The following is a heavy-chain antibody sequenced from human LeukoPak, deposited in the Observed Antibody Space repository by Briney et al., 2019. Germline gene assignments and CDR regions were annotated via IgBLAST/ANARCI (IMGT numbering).Heavy chain of an antibody. Sequence: SETLSLTCTVSGVSISSGSYYWSWIRQPAGKGLEWIGRIYHSGSTYYNPSLKSRVTISVDTSKNQFSLKLSSVTAADTAVYYCARAHGSGSRQGFDPWGQGTPVIVSS. CDR1: GVSISSGSYY. CDR3: ARAHGSGSRQGFDP. CDR2: IYHSGST. V-gene: IGHV4-61*02. J-gene: IGHJ5*02. D-gene: IGHD3-10*01.